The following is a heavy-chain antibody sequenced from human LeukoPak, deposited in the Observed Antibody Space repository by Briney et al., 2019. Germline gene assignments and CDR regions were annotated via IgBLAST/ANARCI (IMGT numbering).Heavy chain of an antibody. J-gene: IGHJ4*02. Sequence: GASVKVSCKASGYTFTSYDINWVRQATGQGLEWMGRMNPNSGNTGYAQKFQGRVTMTRNTSISTAYMELSSLRSEDTAVYYCARGLYCSSTSCYMFDYWGQGTLVTVSS. CDR1: GYTFTSYD. CDR3: ARGLYCSSTSCYMFDY. V-gene: IGHV1-8*01. D-gene: IGHD2-2*02. CDR2: MNPNSGNT.